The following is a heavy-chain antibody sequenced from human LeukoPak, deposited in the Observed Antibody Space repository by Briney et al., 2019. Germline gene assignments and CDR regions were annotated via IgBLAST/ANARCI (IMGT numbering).Heavy chain of an antibody. D-gene: IGHD5-24*01. CDR3: ARERDGYNYLGAFDI. CDR1: GFTFSQYW. CDR2: IDKDGSQK. V-gene: IGHV3-7*01. J-gene: IGHJ3*02. Sequence: PGGSLRLSCAASGFTFSQYWMSWFRQTPGKGLEWVAHIDKDGSQKNYVDSVKGRFSISRDNSKNSVYLQMNSLRAEDTAVYYCARERDGYNYLGAFDIWGQGTMVTVSS.